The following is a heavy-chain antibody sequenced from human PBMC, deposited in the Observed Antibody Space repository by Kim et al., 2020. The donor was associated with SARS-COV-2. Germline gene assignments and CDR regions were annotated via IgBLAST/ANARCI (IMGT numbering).Heavy chain of an antibody. CDR3: ARRGNGGNSTIDY. Sequence: YSPSFQGHVTISADKSISTAYLQWSSLKASDTAMYYCARRGNGGNSTIDYWGQGTLVTVSS. D-gene: IGHD2-21*02. J-gene: IGHJ4*02. V-gene: IGHV5-10-1*01.